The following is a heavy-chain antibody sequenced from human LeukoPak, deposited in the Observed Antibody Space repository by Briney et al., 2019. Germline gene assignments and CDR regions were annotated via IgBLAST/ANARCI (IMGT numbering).Heavy chain of an antibody. CDR2: ISAYNGNT. Sequence: ASVKVSCKASGYTFTSYGISWVRQAPEQGLEWMGWISAYNGNTNYAQKLQGRVTMTTDTSTSTAYMELRSLRSNDTAVYYCAGITMVRGVGNWFDPWGQGTLVTVSS. CDR1: GYTFTSYG. V-gene: IGHV1-18*01. CDR3: AGITMVRGVGNWFDP. J-gene: IGHJ5*02. D-gene: IGHD3-10*01.